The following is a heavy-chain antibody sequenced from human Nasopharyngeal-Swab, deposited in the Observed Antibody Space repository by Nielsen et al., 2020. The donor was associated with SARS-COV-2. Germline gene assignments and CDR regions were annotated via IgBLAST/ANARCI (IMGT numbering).Heavy chain of an antibody. CDR1: GFTFSSYA. Sequence: AGSLTLSCAASGFTFSSYAMHWVRQAPGKGLEWVAVISYDGSNKYYADSVKGRFTISRDNSKNTLYLQMNSLRAEDTAVYYCARDGGGYLGYWGQGTLVTVSS. CDR3: ARDGGGYLGY. CDR2: ISYDGSNK. D-gene: IGHD2-21*01. V-gene: IGHV3-30-3*01. J-gene: IGHJ4*02.